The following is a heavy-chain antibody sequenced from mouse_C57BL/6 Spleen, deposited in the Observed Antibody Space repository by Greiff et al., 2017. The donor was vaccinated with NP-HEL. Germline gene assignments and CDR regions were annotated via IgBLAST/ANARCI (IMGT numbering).Heavy chain of an antibody. CDR1: GYAFTNYL. J-gene: IGHJ1*03. Sequence: VQLQQSGAELVRPGTSVKVSCKASGYAFTNYLIEWVKQRPGQGLEWIGVINPGSGGTNYNEKFKGKATLTADKSSSTAYMQLSSLTSEDSAVYFCARSYYYGSSYARGYFDVWGTGTTVTVSS. CDR3: ARSYYYGSSYARGYFDV. CDR2: INPGSGGT. D-gene: IGHD1-1*01. V-gene: IGHV1-54*01.